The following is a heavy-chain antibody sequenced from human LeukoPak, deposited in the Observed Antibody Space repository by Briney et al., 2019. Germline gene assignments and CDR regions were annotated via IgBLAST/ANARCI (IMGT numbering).Heavy chain of an antibody. Sequence: SETLSLTCTVSGGSISSYYWSWIRQPPGKGLEWIGYIYYSGSTNYNPSLKSRVTISVDTSKNQFSLKLSSVTAADTAVYYCARHHPRKWQVDYWGQGTLVTVSS. CDR3: ARHHPRKWQVDY. CDR1: GGSISSYY. D-gene: IGHD1-14*01. CDR2: IYYSGST. V-gene: IGHV4-59*08. J-gene: IGHJ4*02.